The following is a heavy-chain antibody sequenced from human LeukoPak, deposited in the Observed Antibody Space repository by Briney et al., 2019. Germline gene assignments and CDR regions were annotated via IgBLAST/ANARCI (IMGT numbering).Heavy chain of an antibody. CDR2: IKQDGSEK. Sequence: TGGSLRLSCAASGFTFSSYWMSWVRQAPGKGLEWVANIKQDGSEKYYVDSVKGRFTISRDNAKNSLYLQMNSLRAEDTAVYYCARVYDNVWGSYRSFDYWGQGTLVTVSS. D-gene: IGHD3-16*02. CDR1: GFTFSSYW. J-gene: IGHJ4*02. CDR3: ARVYDNVWGSYRSFDY. V-gene: IGHV3-7*01.